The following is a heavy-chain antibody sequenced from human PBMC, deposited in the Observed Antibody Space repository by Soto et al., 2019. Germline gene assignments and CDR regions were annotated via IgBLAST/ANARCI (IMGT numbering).Heavy chain of an antibody. CDR3: TTDRVAYYDFWSGYYCGMDV. Sequence: EVQLVESGGGLVKPGGSLRLSCAASGFTFSNAWMNWVRQAPGKGLEWVGRIKSKTDGGTTDYAAPVKGRFTISRDESKNTLYLQMNSLKTEDTAVYYCTTDRVAYYDFWSGYYCGMDVWGQGTTVTVSS. CDR2: IKSKTDGGTT. J-gene: IGHJ6*02. CDR1: GFTFSNAW. V-gene: IGHV3-15*07. D-gene: IGHD3-3*01.